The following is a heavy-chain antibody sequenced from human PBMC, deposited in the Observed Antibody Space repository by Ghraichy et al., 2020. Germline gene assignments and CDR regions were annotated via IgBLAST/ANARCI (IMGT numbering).Heavy chain of an antibody. J-gene: IGHJ4*02. CDR1: GFTFSSYG. D-gene: IGHD6-19*01. CDR2: ISYDGSNK. V-gene: IGHV3-30*18. CDR3: AKARSGWYSYEVDY. Sequence: GESLNISCAASGFTFSSYGMHWVRQAPGKGLEWVAVISYDGSNKYYADSVKGRFTISRDNSKNTLYLQMNSLRAEDTAGYYCAKARSGWYSYEVDYWGQGTLVTVSS.